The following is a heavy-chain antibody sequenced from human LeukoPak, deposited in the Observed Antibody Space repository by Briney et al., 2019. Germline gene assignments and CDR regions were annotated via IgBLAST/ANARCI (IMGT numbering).Heavy chain of an antibody. V-gene: IGHV4-30-4*08. CDR1: GGSIYNGDFY. D-gene: IGHD2-2*02. CDR3: ARAGVVPATINRAFDI. Sequence: SETLSLTCIVSGGSIYNGDFYWSWIRQPPGKGLEWIGYIYHNGDTYYNASLRSRVSISVDTSKNQFSRRLSSVTAADTAVYYCARAGVVPATINRAFDIWGQGSVVTVSS. CDR2: IYHNGDT. J-gene: IGHJ3*02.